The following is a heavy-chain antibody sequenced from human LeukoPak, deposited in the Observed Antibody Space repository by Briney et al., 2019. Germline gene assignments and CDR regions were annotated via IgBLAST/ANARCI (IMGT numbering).Heavy chain of an antibody. CDR3: TRGYAGFYYYFYMDV. CDR1: GFTFSSYS. CDR2: ISSSGSTI. Sequence: PGGSLRLSCAASGFTFSSYSMEWVRQAPGKGLEWLSYISSSGSTIYYAVSVKGRFTISRDNAKNSLYLQMDSLRDEDTAVYYCTRGYAGFYYYFYMDVWGKGTTVTVSS. V-gene: IGHV3-48*02. J-gene: IGHJ6*03. D-gene: IGHD3-9*01.